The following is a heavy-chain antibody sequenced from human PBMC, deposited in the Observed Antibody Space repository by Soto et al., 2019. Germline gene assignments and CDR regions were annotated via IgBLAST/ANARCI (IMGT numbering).Heavy chain of an antibody. J-gene: IGHJ5*02. D-gene: IGHD1-20*01. Sequence: QVQLQESGPGLVKPSETLSLTCSVSGDSISSRGYYWSWIRQRPGKGLEWIAYIHYTGSTSYNPSLNTRNTISVQTVKTQFSLTVNSVPAADAAVYYCAPVYSSNWDGGWFDPWGRGTLVTFSS. CDR1: GDSISSRGYY. V-gene: IGHV4-31*03. CDR3: APVYSSNWDGGWFDP. CDR2: IHYTGST.